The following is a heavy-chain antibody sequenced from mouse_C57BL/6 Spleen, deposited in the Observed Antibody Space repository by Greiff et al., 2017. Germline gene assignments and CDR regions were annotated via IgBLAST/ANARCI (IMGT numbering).Heavy chain of an antibody. Sequence: VKLMESGPGLVAPSQSLSITCTVSGFSLTSYAISWVRQPPGKGLEWLGVIWTGGGTNYNSALKSRLSISKDNSKSQVFLKMNSLHTDDTSRYYCARNSIYFDYWGQGTTLTVSS. V-gene: IGHV2-9-1*01. CDR1: GFSLTSYA. CDR2: IWTGGGT. D-gene: IGHD2-3*01. CDR3: ARNSIYFDY. J-gene: IGHJ2*01.